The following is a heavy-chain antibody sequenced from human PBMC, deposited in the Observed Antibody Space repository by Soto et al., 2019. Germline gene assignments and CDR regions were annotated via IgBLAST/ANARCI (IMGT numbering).Heavy chain of an antibody. D-gene: IGHD3-22*01. CDR1: GFTFSSYG. V-gene: IGHV3-33*01. CDR2: IWYDGSNK. CDR3: ARVYDSSGYHRYYFDY. Sequence: GGSLRLSCAASGFTFSSYGMHWVRQAPGKGLEWVAVIWYDGSNKYYADSVKGRFTISRDNSKNTLYLQMNSLRAEDTAVYYCARVYDSSGYHRYYFDYWGQGTLVTVSS. J-gene: IGHJ4*02.